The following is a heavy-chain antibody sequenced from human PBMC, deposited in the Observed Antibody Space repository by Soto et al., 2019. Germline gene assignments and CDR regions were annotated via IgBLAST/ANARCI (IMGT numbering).Heavy chain of an antibody. CDR3: ARDLTIVPATHPRLEDYGMDV. CDR2: ISPYNGHT. V-gene: IGHV1-18*01. J-gene: IGHJ6*02. CDR1: GYSFTSYG. D-gene: IGHD2-2*01. Sequence: ASVKVSCKASGYSFTSYGISWVRRAPGQGLEWMGWISPYNGHTQFVERFQGRVTMTTDTSTKTAYMELRNLRSDDTAHYYCARDLTIVPATHPRLEDYGMDVWGQGTTVTVSS.